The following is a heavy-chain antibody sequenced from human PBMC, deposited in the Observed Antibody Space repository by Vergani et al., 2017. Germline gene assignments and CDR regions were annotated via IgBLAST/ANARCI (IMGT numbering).Heavy chain of an antibody. J-gene: IGHJ6*03. CDR3: ARRYYDILTGYGYYYYMDV. Sequence: QLQLQESGPGLVKPSETLSLTCTVSGGSIRSYYWSWIRQPPGKGLEWIGYIYYSGSTNYNPSLKSRVTISVDTSKNQFSLKLSSVTAADTAVYYCARRYYDILTGYGYYYYMDVWGKGTTVTVSS. CDR1: GGSIRSYY. V-gene: IGHV4-59*01. D-gene: IGHD3-9*01. CDR2: IYYSGST.